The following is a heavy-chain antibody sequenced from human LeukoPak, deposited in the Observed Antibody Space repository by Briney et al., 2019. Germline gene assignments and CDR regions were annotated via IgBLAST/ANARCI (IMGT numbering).Heavy chain of an antibody. CDR2: IYCSGST. CDR1: GGSISSGGYY. CDR3: AREGYSNNWFGP. D-gene: IGHD5-24*01. Sequence: SETLSLTCTVSGGSISSGGYYWGWIRQHPGKGLEWIGYIYCSGSTYYNPSLKSRVTISVDTSKNQFSLKLSSVTAADTAVYYCAREGYSNNWFGPWGQGTLVTVSS. J-gene: IGHJ5*02. V-gene: IGHV4-31*03.